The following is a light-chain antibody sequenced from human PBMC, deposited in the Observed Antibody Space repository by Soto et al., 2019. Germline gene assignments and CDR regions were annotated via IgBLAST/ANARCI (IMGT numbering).Light chain of an antibody. J-gene: IGKJ1*01. Sequence: EIVLTQSPGTLSLSPGERATLSCRASQSFSSSYLAWYQQKPGQAPRLLIYGASSRATGIPDRFSGSGSGTDFTLTISRLEPEDFAMYYCQQYGSSLWTFGQGTKVEIK. CDR1: QSFSSSY. CDR2: GAS. V-gene: IGKV3-20*01. CDR3: QQYGSSLWT.